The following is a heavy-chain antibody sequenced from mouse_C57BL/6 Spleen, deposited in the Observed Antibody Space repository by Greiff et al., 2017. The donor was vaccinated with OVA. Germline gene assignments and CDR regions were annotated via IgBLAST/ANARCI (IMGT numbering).Heavy chain of an antibody. CDR1: GYTFTDYE. Sequence: LQESGAELVRPGASVTLSCKASGYTFTDYEMHWVKQTPVHGLEWIGAIDPETGGTAYNQKFKGKAILTADKSSSTAYMELRSLTSEDSAVYYCTPQPSLDYEYESYAMDYWGQGTSVTVSS. V-gene: IGHV1-15*01. J-gene: IGHJ4*01. D-gene: IGHD2-4*01. CDR3: TPQPSLDYEYESYAMDY. CDR2: IDPETGGT.